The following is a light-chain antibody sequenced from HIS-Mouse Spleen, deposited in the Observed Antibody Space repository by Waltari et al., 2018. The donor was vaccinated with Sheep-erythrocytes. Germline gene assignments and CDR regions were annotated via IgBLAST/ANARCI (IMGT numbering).Light chain of an antibody. Sequence: QSALTQPPSASGSPGQSVTISCTGTSSDVGGYNYASWYQQHPGKAPTLMIYEVSKLPSGLPELFSGSKSGTTASLTVSGLQAEDEADYYCSSYAGSNNWVFGGGTKLTVL. CDR3: SSYAGSNNWV. V-gene: IGLV2-8*01. J-gene: IGLJ3*02. CDR1: SSDVGGYNY. CDR2: EVS.